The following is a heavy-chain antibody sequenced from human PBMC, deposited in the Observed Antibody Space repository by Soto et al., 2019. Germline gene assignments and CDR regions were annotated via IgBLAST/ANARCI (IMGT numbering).Heavy chain of an antibody. CDR2: VSYSGRT. CDR1: DGSINTYY. D-gene: IGHD3-10*01. Sequence: SETLSLTCSVSDGSINTYYWSWIRQPPGKGLEWIGYVSYSGRTHYNPSLKTRVTISVDMSKNQFSLNLSSVTAADTAVYYCAKDRGPSSYFDYWGQGTLVTVSS. CDR3: AKDRGPSSYFDY. V-gene: IGHV4-59*01. J-gene: IGHJ4*02.